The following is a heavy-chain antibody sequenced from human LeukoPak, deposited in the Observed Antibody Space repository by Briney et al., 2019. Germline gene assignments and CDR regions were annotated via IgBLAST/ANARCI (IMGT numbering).Heavy chain of an antibody. D-gene: IGHD2-2*01. CDR1: GYTLTELS. CDR3: ATTKGYCSSTSCYHFDY. J-gene: IGHJ4*02. V-gene: IGHV1-24*01. Sequence: ASVKVSCKVPGYTLTELSMHWVRQAPGKGLEWMGGFDPEDGETIYAQKFQGRVTMTEDTSTDTAYMELSSLRSEDTAVYYCATTKGYCSSTSCYHFDYWGQGTLVTVSS. CDR2: FDPEDGET.